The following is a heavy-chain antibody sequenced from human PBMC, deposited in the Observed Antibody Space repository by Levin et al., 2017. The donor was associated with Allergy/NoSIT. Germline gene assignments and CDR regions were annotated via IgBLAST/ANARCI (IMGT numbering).Heavy chain of an antibody. D-gene: IGHD3-10*01. CDR3: ATSMRFGMQPEY. J-gene: IGHJ4*02. CDR1: GASISSFTC. Sequence: PSETLSLTCAVSGASISSFTCWTWVRQAPGKGLEWIGEVFQSGRTNYNPALRSRVAISIDRSNNQVCLEVTSLIAAEPAVSYCATSMRFGMQPEYWGQGTLVTVAS. CDR2: VFQSGRT. V-gene: IGHV4-4*02.